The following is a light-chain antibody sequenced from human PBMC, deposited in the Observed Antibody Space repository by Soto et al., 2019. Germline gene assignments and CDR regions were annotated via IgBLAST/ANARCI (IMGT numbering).Light chain of an antibody. CDR2: DAS. CDR1: QSVSSY. V-gene: IGKV3-11*01. Sequence: EIVLTQSPATLSLSPGERATLSCRASQSVSSYLAWYQQKPGQAPRLLIYDASNRATGIPARISGSGSGTDSTLTISSLEPEDFAVYYCQQRSNWPPYNFGQGTKLEIK. CDR3: QQRSNWPPYN. J-gene: IGKJ2*01.